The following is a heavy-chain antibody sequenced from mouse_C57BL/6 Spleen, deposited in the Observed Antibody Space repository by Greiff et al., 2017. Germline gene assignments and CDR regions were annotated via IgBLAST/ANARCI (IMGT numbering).Heavy chain of an antibody. Sequence: VQLQESGAELVKPGASVKLSCKASGYTFSSYWMHWVKQRPGQGLEWIGKIYPGDGDTNYNGKFKGKATLTADKSSSTAYMQLSSLTSEDSAVYFCARDGDSGDLNAMDYWGQGTSVTVSS. V-gene: IGHV1-80*01. CDR3: ARDGDSGDLNAMDY. CDR2: IYPGDGDT. J-gene: IGHJ4*01. CDR1: GYTFSSYW. D-gene: IGHD2-13*01.